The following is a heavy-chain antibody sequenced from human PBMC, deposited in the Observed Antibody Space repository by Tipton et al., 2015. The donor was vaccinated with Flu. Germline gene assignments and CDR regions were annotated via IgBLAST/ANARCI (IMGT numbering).Heavy chain of an antibody. CDR3: ARLTAADHLGHCEY. V-gene: IGHV3-20*04. D-gene: IGHD6-13*01. Sequence: QLVQSGGGVVRPGGSLRLSCAASGFTFDDYGMTWVRQVPGKGLEWVSGINWNGDSTGYADSVKGRFTISRDNAKSSLYLHMNSLRVEDTALYYCARLTAADHLGHCEYWGQGTLVPVSA. CDR1: GFTFDDYG. J-gene: IGHJ4*02. CDR2: INWNGDST.